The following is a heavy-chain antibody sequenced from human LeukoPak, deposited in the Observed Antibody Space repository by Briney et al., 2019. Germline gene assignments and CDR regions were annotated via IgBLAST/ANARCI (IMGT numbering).Heavy chain of an antibody. CDR1: GFTFDDYT. D-gene: IGHD3-16*01. CDR2: ISWDGGST. J-gene: IGHJ4*02. CDR3: ATEMGGDRVSSRGDIFDY. V-gene: IGHV3-43*01. Sequence: GGSLRLSCAASGFTFDDYTMHWVRKAPGKGLEWVSLISWDGGSTYYADSVKGRFTISRDNSKNSLYLQMNSLRTEDTALYYCATEMGGDRVSSRGDIFDYWGQGTLVTVSS.